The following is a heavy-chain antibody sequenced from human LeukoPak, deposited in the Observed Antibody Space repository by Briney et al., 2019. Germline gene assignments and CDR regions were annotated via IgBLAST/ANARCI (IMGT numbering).Heavy chain of an antibody. V-gene: IGHV3-7*03. CDR3: ATTQTFDY. J-gene: IGHJ4*02. CDR1: GFTISNYW. Sequence: GESLRLSCIASGFTISNYWMSWVRQAPGKGLEWVANIKQDGSEKYYVDSVKGRFSISRDNAKSSLDLQMNNLRAEDTAVYYCATTQTFDYWGQGTLVTVSS. CDR2: IKQDGSEK. D-gene: IGHD2-15*01.